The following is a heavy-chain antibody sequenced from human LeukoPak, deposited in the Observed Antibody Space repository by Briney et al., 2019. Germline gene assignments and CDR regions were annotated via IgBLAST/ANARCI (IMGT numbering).Heavy chain of an antibody. CDR3: AREGGFYRPLDY. J-gene: IGHJ4*02. D-gene: IGHD3-3*01. V-gene: IGHV4-4*02. Sequence: SETLSLTCGVSGGSVINTNWWTWVRPPPGKGLEWIGEGHLDGRTNHDPSLESRLTMSVDVSENQVSLKLTSVTAADTAVYYCAREGGFYRPLDYSGQGTLVTVSS. CDR2: GHLDGRT. CDR1: GGSVINTNW.